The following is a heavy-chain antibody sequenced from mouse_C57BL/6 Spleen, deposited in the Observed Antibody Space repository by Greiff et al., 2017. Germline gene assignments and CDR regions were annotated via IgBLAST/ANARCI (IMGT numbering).Heavy chain of an antibody. J-gene: IGHJ2*01. V-gene: IGHV5-9*01. CDR2: ISGGGGNT. Sequence: DVKLVESGGGLVKPGGSLKLSCAASGFTFSSYTMSWVRQTPEKRLEWVATISGGGGNTYYPDSVKGRFTISRDNAKNTLYLQMSSLRSEDTALYYCARHGDGYFDYWGQGTTLTVSS. CDR3: ARHGDGYFDY. CDR1: GFTFSSYT. D-gene: IGHD2-3*01.